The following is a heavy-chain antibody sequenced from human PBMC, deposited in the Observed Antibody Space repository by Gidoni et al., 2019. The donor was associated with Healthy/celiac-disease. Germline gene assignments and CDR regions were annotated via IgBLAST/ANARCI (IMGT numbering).Heavy chain of an antibody. D-gene: IGHD5-12*01. CDR1: SSYA. Sequence: SSYAMHWVRQAPGKGLEWVAVISYDGSNKYYADSVKGRFTISRDNSKNTLYLQMNSLRAEDTAVYYCARATTDIVATGDWFDPWGQGTLVTVSS. CDR3: ARATTDIVATGDWFDP. J-gene: IGHJ5*02. V-gene: IGHV3-30-3*01. CDR2: ISYDGSNK.